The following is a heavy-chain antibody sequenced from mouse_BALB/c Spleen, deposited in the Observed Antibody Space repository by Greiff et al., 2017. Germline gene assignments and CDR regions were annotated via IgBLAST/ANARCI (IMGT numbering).Heavy chain of an antibody. CDR2: ISSGGSYT. CDR3: ARERGFAY. V-gene: IGHV5-9-4*01. Sequence: EVQGVESGGGLVKPGGSLKLSCAASGFTFSSYAMSWVRQSPEKRLEWVAEISSGGSYTYYPDTVTGRFTISRDNAKNTLYLEMSSLRSEDTAMYYCARERGFAYWGQGTLVTVSA. CDR1: GFTFSSYA. J-gene: IGHJ3*01.